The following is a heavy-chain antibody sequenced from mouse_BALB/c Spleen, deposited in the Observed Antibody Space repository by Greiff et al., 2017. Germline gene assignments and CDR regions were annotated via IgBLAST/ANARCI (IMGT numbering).Heavy chain of an antibody. D-gene: IGHD2-4*01. V-gene: IGHV1-4*01. CDR2: FNPSSGYT. CDR1: GYTFTSYT. J-gene: IGHJ2*01. Sequence: QVHVKQSGAELARPGASVKMSCKASGYTFTSYTMHWVKQRPGQGLEWIGYFNPSSGYTNYNQKFKDKATLTADKSSSTAYMQLSSLTSEDSAVYYCARRDYDYDGDFDYWGQGTTRTVSS. CDR3: ARRDYDYDGDFDY.